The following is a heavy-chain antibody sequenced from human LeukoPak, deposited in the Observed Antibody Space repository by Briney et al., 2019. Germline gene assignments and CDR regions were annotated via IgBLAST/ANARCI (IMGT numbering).Heavy chain of an antibody. J-gene: IGHJ6*03. D-gene: IGHD2-2*01. CDR3: ARGVGSSSRVRYSYMDV. Sequence: SQTLSLTCTVSGGSISSGSYYWSWIRQPAGKGLEWIGRIYTSWSTNYNPSLKSRVSISIDTSKNQFSLELSSVTAADTAVYYCARGVGSSSRVRYSYMDVWGKGTTVTVSS. CDR1: GGSISSGSYY. V-gene: IGHV4-61*02. CDR2: IYTSWST.